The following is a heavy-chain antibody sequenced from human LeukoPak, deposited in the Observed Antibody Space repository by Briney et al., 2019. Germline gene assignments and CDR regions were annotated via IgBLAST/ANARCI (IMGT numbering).Heavy chain of an antibody. V-gene: IGHV3-30*02. D-gene: IGHD3-10*01. Sequence: GGSLRLSCAASGFTFRNSDMHWVRQAPGKGPEWVAFIQADGGNKYYADSVKGRFTISRDNSKNTLYLQMNSLRAEDTAVYYCARARKSGGITMIRGVKDRGWFDPWGQGTLVTVSS. J-gene: IGHJ5*02. CDR1: GFTFRNSD. CDR2: IQADGGNK. CDR3: ARARKSGGITMIRGVKDRGWFDP.